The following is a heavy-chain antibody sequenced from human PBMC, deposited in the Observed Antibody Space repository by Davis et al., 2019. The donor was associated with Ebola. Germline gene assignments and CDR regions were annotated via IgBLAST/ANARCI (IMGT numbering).Heavy chain of an antibody. Sequence: PGGSLRLSCAASGFTFSNAWMSWVRQAPGKGLEWVGRIKSKTDGGTTDYAAPVKGRFTISRADSKNTLYLQMNSLKTEDTAVYYCTTAPIVVVPAAIHRSYWYFDLWGRGTLVTVSS. CDR2: IKSKTDGGTT. CDR1: GFTFSNAW. CDR3: TTAPIVVVPAAIHRSYWYFDL. V-gene: IGHV3-15*01. J-gene: IGHJ2*01. D-gene: IGHD2-2*01.